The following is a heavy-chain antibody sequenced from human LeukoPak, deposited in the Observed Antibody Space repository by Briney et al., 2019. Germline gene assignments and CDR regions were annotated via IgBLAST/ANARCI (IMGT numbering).Heavy chain of an antibody. CDR2: IYYSGST. CDR1: GGSISSYY. CDR3: ARHVVGYYYYMDV. Sequence: TPSETLSLTCTVSGGSISSYYWSWIRQPPGKGLEWIGYIYYSGSTNYNPSLKSRVTISVDTSKNQFSLKLSSVTAADTAVYYCARHVVGYYYYMDVWGKGTTVTVSS. V-gene: IGHV4-59*08. J-gene: IGHJ6*03.